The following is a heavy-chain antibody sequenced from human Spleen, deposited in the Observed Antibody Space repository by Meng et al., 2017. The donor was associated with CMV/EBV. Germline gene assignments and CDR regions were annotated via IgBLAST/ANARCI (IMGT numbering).Heavy chain of an antibody. V-gene: IGHV3-21*01. CDR1: AVTFSSYS. J-gene: IGHJ4*02. CDR2: ISSSSSFT. CDR3: ASTALVLDY. D-gene: IGHD3-16*02. Sequence: LRLSCAASAVTFSSYSMNWVRQAPGKGLEWVSSISSSSSFTYYADSVKGRFTISRDNAKNSLYLQMNSLRAEDTAVYYCASTALVLDYWGQGTLVTVSS.